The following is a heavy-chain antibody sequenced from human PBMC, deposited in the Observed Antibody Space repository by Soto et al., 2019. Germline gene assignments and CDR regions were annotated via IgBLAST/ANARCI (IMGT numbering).Heavy chain of an antibody. D-gene: IGHD1-26*01. CDR2: ISGSGDST. CDR3: ARRGSGSYYDY. V-gene: IGHV3-23*01. Sequence: EVQLLESGGGLVQPGGSLRLSCAASGFTFSSYAMRWVRQAPGKGLEWVSAISGSGDSTYYADSVKGRFTVSRDKSKNTLYMQMNSLRAEDTALYYCARRGSGSYYDYWGQGTLVTVSS. CDR1: GFTFSSYA. J-gene: IGHJ4*02.